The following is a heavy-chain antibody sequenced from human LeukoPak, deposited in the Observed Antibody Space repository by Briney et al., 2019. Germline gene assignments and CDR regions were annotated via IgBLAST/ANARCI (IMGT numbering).Heavy chain of an antibody. J-gene: IGHJ4*02. Sequence: SGPALVKPTQTLTLTCTFSGFSLSTSGMCVNWIRQPPGKALEWLARIDWDDDKYYSTSLKTRLTISKDTSKNQVVLTMTNMDPVDTATYYCARIGNGVDKFDYWGQGTLVTVSS. V-gene: IGHV2-70*11. CDR2: IDWDDDK. CDR1: GFSLSTSGMC. CDR3: ARIGNGVDKFDY. D-gene: IGHD3-3*01.